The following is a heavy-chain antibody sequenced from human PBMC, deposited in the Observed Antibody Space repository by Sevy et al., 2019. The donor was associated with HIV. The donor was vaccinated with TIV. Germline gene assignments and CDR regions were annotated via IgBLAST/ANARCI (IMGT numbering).Heavy chain of an antibody. J-gene: IGHJ4*02. CDR2: ISYDGSNK. Sequence: GGSLRLSCAASGFTFSSYAMHWVRQAPGKGLEWVAVISYDGSNKYYADSVKGRFTISRDNSKNTLYLQMNSLRAEDTAVYYCARDSYCGGDCYPNLFDYWGQGTLVTVSP. D-gene: IGHD2-21*02. CDR3: ARDSYCGGDCYPNLFDY. CDR1: GFTFSSYA. V-gene: IGHV3-30-3*01.